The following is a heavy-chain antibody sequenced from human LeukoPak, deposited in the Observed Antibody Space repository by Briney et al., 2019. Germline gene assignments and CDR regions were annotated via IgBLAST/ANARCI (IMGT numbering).Heavy chain of an antibody. Sequence: SETLSLTCTVSGGSISSSSYYWGWIRQPPGKGLEWIGSICYSGSTYYNPSLKSRVTISVDTSKNQFSLKLSSVTAADTAVYYCARHRDQTSFDYWGQGTLVTVSS. V-gene: IGHV4-39*01. CDR1: GGSISSSSYY. CDR3: ARHRDQTSFDY. J-gene: IGHJ4*02. CDR2: ICYSGST.